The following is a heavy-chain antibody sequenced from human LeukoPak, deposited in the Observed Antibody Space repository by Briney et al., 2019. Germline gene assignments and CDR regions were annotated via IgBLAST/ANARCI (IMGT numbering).Heavy chain of an antibody. Sequence: GASVKVSCKASGYTFTGYYMHWVRQAPGQGLEWMGWINPNSGGTNYAQKFQGRVTMTRDTSISTAYMELSRPRSDDTAVYYCASSTDYYDSSGCFDYWGQGTLVTVSS. J-gene: IGHJ4*02. D-gene: IGHD3-22*01. CDR1: GYTFTGYY. CDR2: INPNSGGT. CDR3: ASSTDYYDSSGCFDY. V-gene: IGHV1-2*02.